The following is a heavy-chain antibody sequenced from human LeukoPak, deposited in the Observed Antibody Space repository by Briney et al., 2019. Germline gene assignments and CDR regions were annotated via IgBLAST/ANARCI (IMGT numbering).Heavy chain of an antibody. CDR2: ISGSGGTT. D-gene: IGHD3-9*01. CDR3: AKGKNCTGYLNWFDP. Sequence: GGSLRLSCAASGFTFSCYAMTWMRQAPGKGLEWVSTISGSGGTTYYADSVKGRFTISRDNSKNTLYLQMNSLRADDTAVYYCAKGKNCTGYLNWFDPWGEGTQVTVSS. CDR1: GFTFSCYA. J-gene: IGHJ5*02. V-gene: IGHV3-23*01.